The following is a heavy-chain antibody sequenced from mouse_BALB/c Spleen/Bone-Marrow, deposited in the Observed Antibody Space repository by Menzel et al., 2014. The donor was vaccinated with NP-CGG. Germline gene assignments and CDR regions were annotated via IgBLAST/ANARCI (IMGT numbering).Heavy chain of an antibody. D-gene: IGHD1-1*01. CDR1: GFDFSRYW. V-gene: IGHV4-1*02. J-gene: IGHJ1*01. Sequence: EVQLQQSGGGLVRPGGSLKLSCAASGFDFSRYWMSWVRQAPGKGLEWIGEINPDSNTINYTPSLKDKFIISRDNAKNTLYLQMSKVRSEDTALYYCARLNYYGNLFVWGAGTTVTVSS. CDR3: ARLNYYGNLFV. CDR2: INPDSNTI.